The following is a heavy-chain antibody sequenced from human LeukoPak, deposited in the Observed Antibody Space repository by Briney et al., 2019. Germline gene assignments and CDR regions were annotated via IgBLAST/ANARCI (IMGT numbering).Heavy chain of an antibody. Sequence: GRSLRLSCAASGFTFSTYWMHWVRQAPGKGLVWVSRMNNDGSIRDHADSVKGRFTISRDNAKNTLYLQMNSLRVEDTAVYYCARDQLEPSRWFDYWGQGTLVTVSS. CDR3: ARDQLEPSRWFDY. CDR1: GFTFSTYW. J-gene: IGHJ4*02. CDR2: MNNDGSIR. D-gene: IGHD1-1*01. V-gene: IGHV3-74*01.